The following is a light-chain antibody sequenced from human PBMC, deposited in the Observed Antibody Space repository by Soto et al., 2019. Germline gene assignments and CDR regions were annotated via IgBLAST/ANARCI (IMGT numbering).Light chain of an antibody. Sequence: DIQMTQSPSSVSASVGDRVTITCRASQTISSYLNWYQQRPGKAPKLLIYDASSLQSGVASRFSGSGSGTDFTLTISSLQPEDFATYYCQQSYSSPYTFCQGTKLEIK. CDR3: QQSYSSPYT. CDR2: DAS. CDR1: QTISSY. V-gene: IGKV1-39*01. J-gene: IGKJ2*01.